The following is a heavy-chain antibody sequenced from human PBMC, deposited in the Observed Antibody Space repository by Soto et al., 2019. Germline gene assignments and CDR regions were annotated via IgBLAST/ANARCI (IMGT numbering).Heavy chain of an antibody. Sequence: SDTLSLTCTVSGGSVSSGSYYWSWIRQPPGKGLEWIGYIYYSGSTNYNPSLKSRVTISVDTSKNQFSLKLSSVTAADTAVYYCARFTLETNYYYYGMDVWGQGTTVNVSS. V-gene: IGHV4-61*01. CDR3: ARFTLETNYYYYGMDV. CDR1: GGSVSSGSYY. J-gene: IGHJ6*02. D-gene: IGHD1-1*01. CDR2: IYYSGST.